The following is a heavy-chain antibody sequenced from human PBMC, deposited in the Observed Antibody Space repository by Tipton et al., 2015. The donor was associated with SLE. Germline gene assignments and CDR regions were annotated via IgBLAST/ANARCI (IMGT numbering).Heavy chain of an antibody. J-gene: IGHJ4*02. Sequence: TLSLTCAVSGYSISSGYYWGWIRQPPGKGLEWIGSIYHSGSTYYNPSLKSRVTISADTSKNQFSLKLSSVTAADTAVYYCAREGPFVGAMGHWGQGTLVTVSS. CDR1: GYSISSGYY. D-gene: IGHD1-26*01. CDR2: IYHSGST. CDR3: AREGPFVGAMGH. V-gene: IGHV4-38-2*02.